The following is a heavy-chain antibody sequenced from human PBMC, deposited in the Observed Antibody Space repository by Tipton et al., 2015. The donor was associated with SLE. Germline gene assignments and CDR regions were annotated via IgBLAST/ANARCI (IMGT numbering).Heavy chain of an antibody. J-gene: IGHJ4*02. Sequence: SLRLSCAASGFTFDDYAMHWVRQAPGKGLEWVSAISGSGGSTYYADSVKGRFTISRDNAKNSLYLQMNSLRAEDTAVYYCARDEKGFTGGVDYWGQGTLVTVSS. V-gene: IGHV3-23*01. CDR3: ARDEKGFTGGVDY. D-gene: IGHD3-16*01. CDR1: GFTFDDYA. CDR2: ISGSGGST.